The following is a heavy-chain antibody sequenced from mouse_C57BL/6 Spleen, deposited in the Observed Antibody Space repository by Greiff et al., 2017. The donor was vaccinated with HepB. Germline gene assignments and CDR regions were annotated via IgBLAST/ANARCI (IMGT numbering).Heavy chain of an antibody. Sequence: EVHLVESGGGLVQPGGSLKLSCAASGFTFSDYYMYWVRQTPEKRLEWVAYISNGGGSTYYPDTVKGRFTISRDNAKNTLYLQMSRLKSEDTAMYYCARQALYYYGSSPFAYWGQGTLVTVSA. D-gene: IGHD1-1*01. CDR3: ARQALYYYGSSPFAY. J-gene: IGHJ3*01. CDR1: GFTFSDYY. V-gene: IGHV5-12*01. CDR2: ISNGGGST.